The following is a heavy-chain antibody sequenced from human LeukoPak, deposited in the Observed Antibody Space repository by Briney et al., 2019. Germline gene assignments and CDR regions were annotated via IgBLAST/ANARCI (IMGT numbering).Heavy chain of an antibody. Sequence: PGGSLRLSCAASGFTFSSYGMHWVRQAPGKGLEWVAVISYDGSNKYYADSVKGRFTISRDISENTLYLQMNALRAEDTAVYYCASRVVTSFDYWGQGTLVTVSS. CDR1: GFTFSSYG. J-gene: IGHJ4*02. CDR2: ISYDGSNK. D-gene: IGHD3-3*01. CDR3: ASRVVTSFDY. V-gene: IGHV3-30*03.